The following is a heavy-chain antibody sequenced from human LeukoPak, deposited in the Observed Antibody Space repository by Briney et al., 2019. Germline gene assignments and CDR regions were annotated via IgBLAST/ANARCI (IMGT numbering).Heavy chain of an antibody. J-gene: IGHJ6*02. CDR3: AKGKGGYDYYYYFGMDV. CDR2: ISYDGSNK. CDR1: GFTFSSYC. Sequence: GGSLRLSCAASGFTFSSYCMHWVRQAPGKGLEWVAVISYDGSNKYYADSVKGGFTISRDNSKNTLYLQMNSLRAEDTAVYYCAKGKGGYDYYYYFGMDVWGQGTTVTVSS. D-gene: IGHD5-12*01. V-gene: IGHV3-30*18.